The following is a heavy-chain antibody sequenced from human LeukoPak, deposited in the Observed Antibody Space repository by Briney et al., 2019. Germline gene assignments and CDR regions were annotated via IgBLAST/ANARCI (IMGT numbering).Heavy chain of an antibody. CDR3: ARLPYYYDSSGYYPYYYGMDV. D-gene: IGHD3-22*01. J-gene: IGHJ6*02. CDR1: GFTVGSNY. V-gene: IGHV3-53*01. CDR2: IYSGGST. Sequence: GGSLRLSCAASGFTVGSNYMSWVRQAPGKGLEWVSVIYSGGSTYYADSVKGRFTISRDNSKNTLYLQMNSLRAEDTAVYYCARLPYYYDSSGYYPYYYGMDVWGQGTTVTVSS.